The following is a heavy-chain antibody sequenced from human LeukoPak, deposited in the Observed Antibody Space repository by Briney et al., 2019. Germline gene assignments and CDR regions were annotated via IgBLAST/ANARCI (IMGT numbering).Heavy chain of an antibody. CDR1: GFTLSKFW. J-gene: IGHJ4*02. Sequence: GGSLRLSCAASGFTLSKFWMAWVRQAPGKGLEWVANVKEDGSDKYYGDSVKGRFTISRDNAKNSLYLQMNSLRAEDTAVYYCAANSDYFSYWGQGTLVTVSS. D-gene: IGHD1-26*01. V-gene: IGHV3-7*05. CDR2: VKEDGSDK. CDR3: AANSDYFSY.